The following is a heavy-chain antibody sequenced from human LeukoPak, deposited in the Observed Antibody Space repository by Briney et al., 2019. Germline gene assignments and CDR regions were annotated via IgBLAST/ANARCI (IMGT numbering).Heavy chain of an antibody. CDR1: GFTFSSYS. CDR2: ISSSSSYI. D-gene: IGHD3-3*01. V-gene: IGHV3-21*01. Sequence: GGSLRLSCAASGFTFSSYSMNWVRQAPGKGLEWVSSISSSSSYIYYADSVKGRFTISRDNAKNSLYLQMNSLRAEDTAVYYCARDLRFLEWLSPFDYWGKGPLVTVSS. CDR3: ARDLRFLEWLSPFDY. J-gene: IGHJ4*02.